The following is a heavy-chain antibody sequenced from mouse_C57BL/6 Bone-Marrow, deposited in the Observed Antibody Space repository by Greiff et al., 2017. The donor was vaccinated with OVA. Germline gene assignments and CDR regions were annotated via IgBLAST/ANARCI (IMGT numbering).Heavy chain of an antibody. CDR2: IWRGGST. CDR1: GFSLTSYG. D-gene: IGHD2-3*01. V-gene: IGHV2-5*01. Sequence: VKVVESGPGLVQPSQSLSITCTVSGFSLTSYGVHWVRQSPGKGLEWLGVIWRGGSTDYNAAFMSRLSITKDNSKSQVFFKMNSLQADDTAIYYCAKKGDVYFNWYFDVWGTGTTVTVSS. CDR3: AKKGDVYFNWYFDV. J-gene: IGHJ1*03.